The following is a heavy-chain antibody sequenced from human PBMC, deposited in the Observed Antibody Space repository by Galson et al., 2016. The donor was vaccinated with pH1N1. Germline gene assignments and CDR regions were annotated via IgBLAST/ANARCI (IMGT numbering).Heavy chain of an antibody. CDR1: GFTFRTYA. CDR3: AREDYYDSSGFGY. Sequence: YLRLACAASGFTFRTYAMHWVRQAPGKGLEYVSGITNLGGSTYYANSVKGRFNIHRDNAKNPLYLQMGSLRPEDMAVYYCAREDYYDSSGFGYWGQGTLVTVSS. V-gene: IGHV3-64*01. D-gene: IGHD3-22*01. J-gene: IGHJ4*02. CDR2: ITNLGGST.